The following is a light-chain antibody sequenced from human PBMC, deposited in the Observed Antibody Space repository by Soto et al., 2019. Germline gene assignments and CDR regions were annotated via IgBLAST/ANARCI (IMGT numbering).Light chain of an antibody. V-gene: IGKV1-39*01. J-gene: IGKJ1*01. CDR3: HQNYNVPPWT. CDR1: QSISNY. CDR2: AAS. Sequence: IQMTQSPSSLSASVGDRVAITCRSSQSISNYLDWYQVKPGKAPKLLIYAASSLQSGVPSRFSGSGSGTEFTLTINGLQAEDFATYYCHQNYNVPPWTFGQGTKVEI.